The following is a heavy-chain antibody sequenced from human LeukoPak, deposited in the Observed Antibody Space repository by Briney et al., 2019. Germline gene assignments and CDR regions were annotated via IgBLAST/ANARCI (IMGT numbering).Heavy chain of an antibody. CDR2: ISSNGGST. CDR1: GFTFSSYA. V-gene: IGHV3-64*01. D-gene: IGHD6-13*01. Sequence: PGGSLRLSCAASGFTFSSYAMHWVRQAPGKGLEYVSSISSNGGSTYYANSVKGRFTISRDNSKNTLYLQMGSLRAEDMAVYYCARGGVNVAAAGFDYWDQGTLVTVYS. CDR3: ARGGVNVAAAGFDY. J-gene: IGHJ4*02.